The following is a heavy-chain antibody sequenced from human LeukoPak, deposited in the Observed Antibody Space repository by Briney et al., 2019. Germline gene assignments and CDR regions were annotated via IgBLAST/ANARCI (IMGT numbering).Heavy chain of an antibody. D-gene: IGHD3-22*01. V-gene: IGHV4-39*02. CDR3: ARESLVVTGMDDAFDI. J-gene: IGHJ3*02. Sequence: SETLSLTCTVSGGSISSSSYYWGWIRQPPGKGLEWIGSIYYSGSTYYNPSLKSRVTLSVDTSKNQFSLKLSSVTAADTAVYYCARESLVVTGMDDAFDIWGQGTMVTVSS. CDR1: GGSISSSSYY. CDR2: IYYSGST.